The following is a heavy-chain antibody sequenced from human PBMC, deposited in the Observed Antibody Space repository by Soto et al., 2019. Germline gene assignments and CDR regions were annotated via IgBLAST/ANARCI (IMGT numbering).Heavy chain of an antibody. CDR2: IGGDGYKP. V-gene: IGHV3-23*01. D-gene: IGHD3-3*01. J-gene: IGHJ3*01. CDR3: AKDSFSRNGIYDPLHV. CDR1: EFIFSDYA. Sequence: EAQLLESGGGLVQPGGSLRLSCVASEFIFSDYAMSWVRQAPGKGPEWVSVIGGDGYKPEYADSVKGRFTVSRDHSKNMLDLQMDSLRVDDTAVYYCAKDSFSRNGIYDPLHVCGPGTMVTVSS.